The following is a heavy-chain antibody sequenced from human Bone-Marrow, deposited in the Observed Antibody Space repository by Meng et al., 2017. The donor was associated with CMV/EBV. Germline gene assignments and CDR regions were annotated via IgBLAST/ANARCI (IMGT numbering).Heavy chain of an antibody. Sequence: GGSLRLSCVASGFTFATHHIHWVRQTPGKGLEWVAIISPDGKTTHYADFVRGRFTISRDNSKKTLYLQMSNLGADDTAECYCARDYTGNYCIDFWGLGTLVTVSS. V-gene: IGHV3-30*04. CDR1: GFTFATHH. CDR2: ISPDGKTT. CDR3: ARDYTGNYCIDF. J-gene: IGHJ4*02. D-gene: IGHD1-26*01.